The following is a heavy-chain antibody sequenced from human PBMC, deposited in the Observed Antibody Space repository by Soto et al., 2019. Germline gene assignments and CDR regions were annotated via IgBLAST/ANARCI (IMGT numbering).Heavy chain of an antibody. CDR2: ISSSGSTI. CDR3: ARIPVDLSYWYFDL. D-gene: IGHD2-2*02. J-gene: IGHJ2*01. V-gene: IGHV3-11*01. CDR1: GFTFSDYY. Sequence: QVQLVESGGGLVKSGGSLRLSCAASGFTFSDYYMSWIRQAPGKGLEWVSYISSSGSTIYYADSVKSRFTISRDNAKNSLYLQMNSLRAEDTAVYYCARIPVDLSYWYFDLWGRGTLVTVSS.